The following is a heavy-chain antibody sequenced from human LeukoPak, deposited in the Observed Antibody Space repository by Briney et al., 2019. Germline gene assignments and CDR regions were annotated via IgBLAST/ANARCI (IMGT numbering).Heavy chain of an antibody. Sequence: GGSLRLSCAVSGLTFSTYSMTWVRQGPGKGLEWVSSIYNSGAKIFYADSVKGRFTISRDNSKNMLYLQMNSLRVEDTAVYYCAKDVASVSGWDLDYWGQGTLVTVSS. CDR3: AKDVASVSGWDLDY. CDR2: IYNSGAKI. J-gene: IGHJ4*02. CDR1: GLTFSTYS. D-gene: IGHD6-19*01. V-gene: IGHV3-23*01.